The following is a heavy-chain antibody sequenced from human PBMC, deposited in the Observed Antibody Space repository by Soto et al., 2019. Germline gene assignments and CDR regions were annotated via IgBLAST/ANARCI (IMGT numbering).Heavy chain of an antibody. CDR1: GYTFSGYS. V-gene: IGHV1-2*02. CDR3: ALPIPVADPFDS. D-gene: IGHD6-19*01. CDR2: VHPNSGGT. Sequence: QVQLVQSGAEVKKPGASVKVSCKASGYTFSGYSIHWVRQAPGQGLEWMGWVHPNSGGTNSAQQFWGRVTMTRDTSISTAYMELSSLTSDDTAVYYCALPIPVADPFDSWGQGTLVTVSS. J-gene: IGHJ4*02.